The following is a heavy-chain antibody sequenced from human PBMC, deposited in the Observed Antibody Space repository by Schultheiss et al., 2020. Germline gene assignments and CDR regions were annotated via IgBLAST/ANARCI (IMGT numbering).Heavy chain of an antibody. Sequence: SETLSLTCTVSGVSISSDDSFWTWIRQAPGEDLEWIGYIDYRRSTFYKSSLKSRVTISVDTSKNQFSLKLSSVTAADTAVYYCARSAADYYPATFDYWGQGTLVTVSS. D-gene: IGHD1-26*01. CDR3: ARSAADYYPATFDY. CDR1: GVSISSDDSF. CDR2: IDYRRST. J-gene: IGHJ4*02. V-gene: IGHV4-30-4*01.